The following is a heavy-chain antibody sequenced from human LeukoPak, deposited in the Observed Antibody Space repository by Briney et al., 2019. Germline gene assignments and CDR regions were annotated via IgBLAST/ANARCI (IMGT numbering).Heavy chain of an antibody. CDR3: ARVLSSSAALDY. J-gene: IGHJ4*02. Sequence: GGSLRLSCAASGFTFSSYSMNWVRQPPGKGLEWVSSISSSSSYIYYADSVKGRFTISRDNAKNSLYLQMNSLRAEDTAVYYCARVLSSSAALDYWGQGTLVTVSS. CDR2: ISSSSSYI. V-gene: IGHV3-21*01. D-gene: IGHD6-6*01. CDR1: GFTFSSYS.